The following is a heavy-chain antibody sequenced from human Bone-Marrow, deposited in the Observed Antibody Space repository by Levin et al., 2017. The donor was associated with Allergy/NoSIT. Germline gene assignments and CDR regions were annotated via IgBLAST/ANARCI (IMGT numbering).Heavy chain of an antibody. V-gene: IGHV5-51*01. CDR3: ARSMGRSYYFYYYALDV. CDR2: IYPADSDI. D-gene: IGHD1-26*01. CDR1: GFGFGSDW. Sequence: KVSCKASGFGFGSDWIAWLRQMPGTGLELMGLIYPADSDIRYSPSFQGHVTISADTSLRTAYLQWSSLKASDTAVYYCARSMGRSYYFYYYALDVWGQGTTVTVSS. J-gene: IGHJ6*02.